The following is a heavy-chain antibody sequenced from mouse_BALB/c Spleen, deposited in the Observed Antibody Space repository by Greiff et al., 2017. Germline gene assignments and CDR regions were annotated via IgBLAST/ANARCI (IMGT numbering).Heavy chain of an antibody. CDR1: GYTFTEYI. D-gene: IGHD1-1*01. J-gene: IGHJ4*01. V-gene: IGHV1-62-2*01. Sequence: QVQLQQSGAGLVKPGASVKLSCKASGYTFTEYIIHWVKQRSGQGLEWIGWFYPGSGSIKYNEKFKDKATLTADKSSSTVYMELSRLTSEDSAVYFCARDEGRDYYGSDAMDYWGQGTSVTVSS. CDR2: FYPGSGSI. CDR3: ARDEGRDYYGSDAMDY.